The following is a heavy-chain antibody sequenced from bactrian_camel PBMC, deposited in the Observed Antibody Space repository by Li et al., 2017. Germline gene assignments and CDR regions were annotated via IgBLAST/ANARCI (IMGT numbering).Heavy chain of an antibody. V-gene: IGHV3S44*01. CDR1: GLPFSTWC. J-gene: IGHJ4*01. D-gene: IGHD2*01. CDR2: IFAWNRRSDV. Sequence: DVQLVESGGGSVQAGGSLSLSCEVSGLPFSTWCMGWFRQSPGKEREGVASIFAWNRRSDVWYADSAKGRFSISQDSAQRTVFLQMNNLKPEDTAMYICASCTYNGHWTIAEWYRWGQGTQVTVSS. CDR3: ASCTYNGHWTIAEWYR.